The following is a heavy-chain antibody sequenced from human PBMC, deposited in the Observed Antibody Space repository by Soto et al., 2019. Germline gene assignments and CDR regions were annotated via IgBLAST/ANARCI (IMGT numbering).Heavy chain of an antibody. CDR3: ARRRVDTAMVNYYYYGMDV. V-gene: IGHV4-39*01. Sequence: SETLSLTGTVSGGSISSSSYYWGWIRQRPGKGLEWIGSIYYSGSTYSNPSLKSRVTISVDTSKNQFSLKLSSVTAADTAVYYCARRRVDTAMVNYYYYGMDVWGQGTTVT. D-gene: IGHD5-18*01. CDR2: IYYSGST. CDR1: GGSISSSSYY. J-gene: IGHJ6*02.